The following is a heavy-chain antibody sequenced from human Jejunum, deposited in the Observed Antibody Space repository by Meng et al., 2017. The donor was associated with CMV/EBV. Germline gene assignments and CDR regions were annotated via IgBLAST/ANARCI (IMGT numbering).Heavy chain of an antibody. Sequence: YAMSWVRQAPGKGLEWVSGISGSGGSTYYPDSVKGRFIISRDNSKNTLYLQMNSLRAEDTAVYYCAKDPTYMIFAVGIPTYFDYWGQGTRVTVSS. V-gene: IGHV3-23*01. D-gene: IGHD3/OR15-3a*01. CDR3: AKDPTYMIFAVGIPTYFDY. J-gene: IGHJ4*02. CDR2: ISGSGGST. CDR1: YA.